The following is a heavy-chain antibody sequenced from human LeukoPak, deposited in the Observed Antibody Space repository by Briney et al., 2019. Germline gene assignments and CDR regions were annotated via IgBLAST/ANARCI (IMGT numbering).Heavy chain of an antibody. CDR1: GFTFSSYG. V-gene: IGHV3-30*18. Sequence: GRSLRLSCAASGFTFSSYGMHWVRQAPGKGLEWVAVISYDGSNKYYADSVKGRFTISRDNSKNTLYLQMNSLRAEDTAVYFCAKDALRHGDLYYFDYWGQGTSVIVSS. CDR3: AKDALRHGDLYYFDY. D-gene: IGHD3-3*01. CDR2: ISYDGSNK. J-gene: IGHJ4*02.